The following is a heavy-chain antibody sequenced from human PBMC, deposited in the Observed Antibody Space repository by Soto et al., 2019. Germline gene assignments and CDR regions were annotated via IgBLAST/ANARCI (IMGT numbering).Heavy chain of an antibody. CDR3: ARLSESYNDRYFDN. CDR1: GGPTSSRLYQ. V-gene: IGHV4-39*01. CDR2: VYYNGNT. J-gene: IGHJ4*02. Sequence: QLQLQESGPGLVKPSETLSLTCTVSGGPTSSRLYQWVWIRQPPAKGLEWIGNVYYNGNTYYNASLRSRLTISVDTANNQFSLTVKSVTTADTAVYFCARLSESYNDRYFDNWGQGTLVTVSS. D-gene: IGHD1-26*01.